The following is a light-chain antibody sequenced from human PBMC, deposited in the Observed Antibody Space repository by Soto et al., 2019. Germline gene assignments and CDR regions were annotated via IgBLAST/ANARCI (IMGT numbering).Light chain of an antibody. CDR2: SND. J-gene: IGLJ2*01. CDR3: AAWDDTLRARV. CDR1: NSNIGRND. V-gene: IGLV1-44*01. Sequence: QSVLAQPPSASGTPGQRVTISCSGSNSNIGRNDVTWYQQVRGTAPQCLIYSNDQRPSGVPDRISGSRSGTSASLAISGLQSGDEAEYYCAAWDDTLRARVFGGGTKLTVL.